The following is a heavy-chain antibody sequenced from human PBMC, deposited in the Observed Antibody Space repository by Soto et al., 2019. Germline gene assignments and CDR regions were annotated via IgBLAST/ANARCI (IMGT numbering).Heavy chain of an antibody. V-gene: IGHV3-30*03. J-gene: IGHJ4*02. CDR2: ISYDGST. CDR3: ALSTNGGSPY. Sequence: PGGSLRLSCAASGFTFSSYGMHWVRQAPGKGLEWVAVISYDGSTYYADSVKGRFTISRDNSKNTLYLQMNSLRAEDTALYYCALSTNGGSPYWGQGTLVTVSS. CDR1: GFTFSSYG. D-gene: IGHD2-8*01.